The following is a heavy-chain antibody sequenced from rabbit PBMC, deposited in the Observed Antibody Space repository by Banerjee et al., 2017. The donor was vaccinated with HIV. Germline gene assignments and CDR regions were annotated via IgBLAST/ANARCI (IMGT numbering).Heavy chain of an antibody. D-gene: IGHD6-1*01. CDR3: ARDPDGWNDPINL. CDR1: GFSYSGGYD. V-gene: IGHV1S40*01. Sequence: QSLEESGGDLVKPGASLTLTCKASGFSYSGGYDMCWGRQAPGKGLEWIACIGGGNSGTTYYASWAKGRFTISKTSSTTVTLQMTSLTAADTATYFCARDPDGWNDPINLWGPGTLVTVS. CDR2: IGGGNSGTT. J-gene: IGHJ4*01.